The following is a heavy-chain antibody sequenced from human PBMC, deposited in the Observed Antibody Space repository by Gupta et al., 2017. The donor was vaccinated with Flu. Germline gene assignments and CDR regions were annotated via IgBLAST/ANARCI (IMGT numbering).Heavy chain of an antibody. V-gene: IGHV1-3*04. Sequence: QAPGQRLEWMGWINTGNGDTKYSQKFQGRITITSDTSATTAYMGRSSLRAEDTAVYYCAKSIWGDGNGWRYAGLWFDAGSRGSLVTVSS. CDR3: AKSIWGDGNGWRYAGLWFDA. CDR2: INTGNGDT. J-gene: IGHJ5*02. D-gene: IGHD3-16*01.